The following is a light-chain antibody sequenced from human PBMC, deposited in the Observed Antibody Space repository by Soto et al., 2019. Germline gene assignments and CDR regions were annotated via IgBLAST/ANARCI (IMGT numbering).Light chain of an antibody. CDR3: QQYNNWPPWT. V-gene: IGKV3D-15*01. CDR1: QSVGKY. J-gene: IGKJ1*01. Sequence: EIVMTQSPATLSFSPGERATLSCRASQSVGKYLVWYQQKPGQAPRLLIYDASNRATGIPARFSGSGSGTEFTLTISSLQSEDFAVYYCQQYNNWPPWTFGQGTKVDIK. CDR2: DAS.